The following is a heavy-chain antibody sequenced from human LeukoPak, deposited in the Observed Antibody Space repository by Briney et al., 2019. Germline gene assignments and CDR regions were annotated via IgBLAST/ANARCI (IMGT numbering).Heavy chain of an antibody. Sequence: SETLSLTCTVSGGSISSYYWSWIRQPPGKGLEWIGYIYYSGSTNYNPSLKSRVTISVDTSKNQFSLKLSSVTAADTAVYYCARGLLGWFDPWGQGTLVTVSS. CDR3: ARGLLGWFDP. D-gene: IGHD3-22*01. CDR1: GGSISSYY. V-gene: IGHV4-59*01. J-gene: IGHJ5*02. CDR2: IYYSGST.